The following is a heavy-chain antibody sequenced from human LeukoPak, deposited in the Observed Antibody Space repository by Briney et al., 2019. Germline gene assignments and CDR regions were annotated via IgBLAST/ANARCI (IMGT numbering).Heavy chain of an antibody. CDR3: AKRSSASRFDFDY. D-gene: IGHD3-22*01. Sequence: GGSLRLSCAAPGFTFSSYWMNWVRQAPGKGLEWVANIKQDGSEKYYADSVKGRFTISRDNSKNTLYLQMNSLRADDTAVYYCAKRSSASRFDFDYWGQGTLVTVSS. J-gene: IGHJ4*02. CDR2: IKQDGSEK. V-gene: IGHV3-7*02. CDR1: GFTFSSYW.